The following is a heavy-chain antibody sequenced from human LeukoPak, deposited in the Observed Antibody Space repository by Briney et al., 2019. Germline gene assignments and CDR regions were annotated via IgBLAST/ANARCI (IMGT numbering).Heavy chain of an antibody. J-gene: IGHJ5*02. CDR3: ARGVADYDILTGYYNTNWFDP. CDR1: GGTFSSYA. D-gene: IGHD3-9*01. Sequence: SVKVSCKASGGTFSSYAISWVRQAPGQGLEWMGGIIHIFGTANYAQKFQGRVTITADESTSTAYMELSSLRSEDTAVYYCARGVADYDILTGYYNTNWFDPWGQGTLVTVSS. CDR2: IIHIFGTA. V-gene: IGHV1-69*13.